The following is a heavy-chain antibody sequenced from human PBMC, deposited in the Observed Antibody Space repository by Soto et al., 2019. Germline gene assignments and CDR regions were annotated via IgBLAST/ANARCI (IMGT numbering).Heavy chain of an antibody. CDR1: GFTFSSYA. Sequence: QVQLVESGGGVVQPGRSLRLSCAASGFTFSSYAMHWVRQAPGKGLEWVAVISYDGSNKYYADSVKGRFTISRDNSKNTLYLQMNSLRAEDTAVYYCARATVTHSYYYYYGMDVWGQGTTVTVSS. CDR3: ARATVTHSYYYYYGMDV. D-gene: IGHD4-4*01. J-gene: IGHJ6*02. V-gene: IGHV3-30-3*01. CDR2: ISYDGSNK.